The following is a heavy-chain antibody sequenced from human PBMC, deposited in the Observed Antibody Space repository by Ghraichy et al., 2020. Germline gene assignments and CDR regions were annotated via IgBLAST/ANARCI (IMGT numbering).Heavy chain of an antibody. CDR2: IHHYQGA. D-gene: IGHD1-26*01. CDR3: ARQTYGIYGMDV. V-gene: IGHV4-4*02. J-gene: IGHJ6*02. CDR1: GGSISSRNW. Sequence: SETLSLTCDVSGGSISSRNWLSWVRQPPGKGLEWIGEIHHYQGANYNPSLESRFTISVDKSKNQFSLRLNSVTAADTAVYYCARQTYGIYGMDVWGQGTTVTVSS.